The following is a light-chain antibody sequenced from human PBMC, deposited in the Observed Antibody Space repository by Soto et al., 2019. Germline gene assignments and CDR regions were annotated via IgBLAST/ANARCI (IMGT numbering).Light chain of an antibody. Sequence: QSVLTQPPSASGTPGQRVTISCSGSSSNVGRNTVNWYQQLPGTAPKLLIYSNNQRPSGVPDRFSGSKSGTSASLAISGLQSEDEADYYCAAWDDSLNAVVFGGGTKQTVL. CDR2: SNN. V-gene: IGLV1-44*01. J-gene: IGLJ2*01. CDR3: AAWDDSLNAVV. CDR1: SSNVGRNT.